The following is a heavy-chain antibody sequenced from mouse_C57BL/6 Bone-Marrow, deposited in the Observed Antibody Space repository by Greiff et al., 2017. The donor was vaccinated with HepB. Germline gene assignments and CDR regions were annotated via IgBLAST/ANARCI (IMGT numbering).Heavy chain of an antibody. V-gene: IGHV14-3*01. CDR1: GFNIKNTY. CDR3: ARDWDRYYYGSRYWYFDV. D-gene: IGHD1-1*01. CDR2: IDPANGNT. Sequence: VQLQQSVAELVRPGASVKLSCTASGFNIKNTYMHWVKQRPEQGLEWIGRIDPANGNTKYAPKFQGKATITADTSSNTAYLQLSSLTSEDTAIYYCARDWDRYYYGSRYWYFDVWGTGTTVTVSS. J-gene: IGHJ1*03.